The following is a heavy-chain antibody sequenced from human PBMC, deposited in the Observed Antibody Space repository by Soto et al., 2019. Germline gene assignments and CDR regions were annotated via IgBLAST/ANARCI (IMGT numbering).Heavy chain of an antibody. CDR3: ARDRRSGWSRFDY. D-gene: IGHD6-19*01. CDR1: GGSFSDYS. J-gene: IGHJ4*02. Sequence: SETLSLTCIVSGGSFSDYSWGWIRQPAGKGLEWIGHIYTNGNTYYNPSLKSRLTMSVDTPKKQFSMMLRSVTAADTAVYYCARDRRSGWSRFDYWGQGALGTVSS. V-gene: IGHV4-4*07. CDR2: IYTNGNT.